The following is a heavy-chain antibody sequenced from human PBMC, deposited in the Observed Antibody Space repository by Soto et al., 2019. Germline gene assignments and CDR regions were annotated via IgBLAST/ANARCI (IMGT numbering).Heavy chain of an antibody. CDR1: GFTFSSYA. D-gene: IGHD6-19*01. V-gene: IGHV3-23*01. J-gene: IGHJ4*02. CDR3: ARESAVAGTFDY. Sequence: EVQLLESGGGLVQPGGSLRLSCAASGFTFSSYAMSWVRQAPGTGLEWVSAIRGSGGSAYYADSVKGRFTISRDNSKNTLYLQMNSLRAGDTAVYYCARESAVAGTFDYWGQGSLLTVSS. CDR2: IRGSGGSA.